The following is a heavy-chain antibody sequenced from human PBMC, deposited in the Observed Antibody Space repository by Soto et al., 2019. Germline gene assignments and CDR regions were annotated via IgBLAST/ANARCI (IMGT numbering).Heavy chain of an antibody. Sequence: QVQLVQSAAEVMEPGASVKVSCKASGYTFNRYAMHWVRQAPGQSLEWMGWINAGSGTSVYSEKFLGRASFTRDTSASTAYMELRSLGSGDTAVYYCARERGNSGTFDYWGQGTLVTVSS. J-gene: IGHJ4*01. CDR1: GYTFNRYA. CDR3: ARERGNSGTFDY. CDR2: INAGSGTS. D-gene: IGHD1-1*01. V-gene: IGHV1-3*01.